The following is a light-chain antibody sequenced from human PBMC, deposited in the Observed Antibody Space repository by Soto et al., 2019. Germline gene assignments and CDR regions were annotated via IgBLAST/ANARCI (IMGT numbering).Light chain of an antibody. CDR1: SSNIGTNT. CDR2: SND. J-gene: IGLJ2*01. CDR3: ATWDDSLNGVV. Sequence: QTVVTQPPSASGTPGQRVSISCSGGSSNIGTNTVNWYQHLPGTAPKLLIFSNDERPSGVPDRFSGSKSGTSASLAISGRQSDDEADYYCATWDDSLNGVVFGGGTKLTVL. V-gene: IGLV1-44*01.